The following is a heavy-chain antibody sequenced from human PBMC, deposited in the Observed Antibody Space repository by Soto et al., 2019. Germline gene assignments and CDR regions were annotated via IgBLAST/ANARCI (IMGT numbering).Heavy chain of an antibody. D-gene: IGHD6-19*01. CDR1: RYTFTSYD. V-gene: IGHV1-8*01. Sequence: GSSVNVSCKASRYTFTSYDINWVRQATGQGLEWMGWMNPNSGNTGYAQKFQGRVTMTRNTSISTAYMELSSLRSEDTAVYYCARGPLGGWYIGYYYTDVWGKGTTVTVSS. J-gene: IGHJ6*03. CDR2: MNPNSGNT. CDR3: ARGPLGGWYIGYYYTDV.